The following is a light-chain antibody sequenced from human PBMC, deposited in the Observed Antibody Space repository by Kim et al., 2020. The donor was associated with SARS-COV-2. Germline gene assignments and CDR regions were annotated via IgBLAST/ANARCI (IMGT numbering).Light chain of an antibody. CDR1: QSISSW. V-gene: IGKV1-5*03. CDR3: QQYNSYPIT. Sequence: ASVGDRVTITCRASQSISSWFAWYQQKPGKAPKLLIYKASSLESGVPSRFSGSGSGTEFTLTISSLQPDDFATYYCQQYNSYPITFGQGTRLEIK. J-gene: IGKJ5*01. CDR2: KAS.